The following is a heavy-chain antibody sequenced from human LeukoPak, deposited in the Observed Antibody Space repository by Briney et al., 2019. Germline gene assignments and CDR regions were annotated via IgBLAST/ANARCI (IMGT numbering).Heavy chain of an antibody. CDR1: GFTVSGNY. J-gene: IGHJ6*03. CDR3: ARGARLTMVRGVIRYFYMDV. CDR2: IYSGGST. D-gene: IGHD3-10*01. V-gene: IGHV3-53*01. Sequence: GGSLRLSCAASGFTVSGNYMSWVRQAPGKGLEWVSVIYSGGSTYYADSVKGRFTISRDNSKNTLYLQMNSLRAEDTAVYYCARGARLTMVRGVIRYFYMDVWGIGTTVTISS.